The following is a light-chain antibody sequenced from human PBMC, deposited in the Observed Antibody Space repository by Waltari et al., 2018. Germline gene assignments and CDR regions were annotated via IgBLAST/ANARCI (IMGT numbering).Light chain of an antibody. CDR3: FSYAGRFSFV. CDR2: EVT. J-gene: IGLJ1*01. CDR1: ANAVGNYNL. V-gene: IGLV2-23*02. Sequence: QSALTQPASVSGSPGQSITISCAGTANAVGNYNLVSWYHQHPGQAPKLIIYEVTKRPSGVSNRFSAPKSGIAASLTISGLQAEDEAEYYCFSYAGRFSFVFGTGTQVTV.